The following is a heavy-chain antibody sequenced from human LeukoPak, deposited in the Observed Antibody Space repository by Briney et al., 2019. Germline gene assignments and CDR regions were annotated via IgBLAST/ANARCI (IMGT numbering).Heavy chain of an antibody. J-gene: IGHJ6*04. CDR2: ISGSSGST. V-gene: IGHV3-23*01. CDR1: GFTFSSYA. D-gene: IGHD3-9*01. Sequence: GGSLRLSCAASGFTFSSYAMSWVRQAPGKGLEWVSAISGSSGSTYYADSVKGRFTISRDNSKNTLYLQMNSLRAEDTAVYYCAKGGYDILTGYHYGMDVWGKGTTVTVSS. CDR3: AKGGYDILTGYHYGMDV.